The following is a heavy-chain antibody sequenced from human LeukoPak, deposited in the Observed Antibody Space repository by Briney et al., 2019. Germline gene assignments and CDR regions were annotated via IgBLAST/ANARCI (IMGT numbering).Heavy chain of an antibody. D-gene: IGHD3-10*01. V-gene: IGHV4-34*01. Sequence: SETLSLTCAVYGGSFSTYYWSWIRQPPGKGLEWIGEITHSGSTNYSPSLKSRVTISVDTSKNHFSLRLSSVTAADTAVYYCTSQTSGYYYYYGMDVWGQGTTVTVSS. J-gene: IGHJ6*02. CDR3: TSQTSGYYYYYGMDV. CDR1: GGSFSTYY. CDR2: ITHSGST.